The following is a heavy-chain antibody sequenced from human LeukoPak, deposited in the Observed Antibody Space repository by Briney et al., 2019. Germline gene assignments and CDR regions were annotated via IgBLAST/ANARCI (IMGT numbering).Heavy chain of an antibody. Sequence: QSGGSLRLSCAAAGFTFDDYTMHWVRQAPGKGLEWVSLISWDGGSTYYADSVKGRFTISRDNSKNSLYLQMNSLRTEDTALYYCAKGQPLVQGNFDYWGQGTLVTVSS. V-gene: IGHV3-43*01. J-gene: IGHJ4*02. CDR1: GFTFDDYT. CDR2: ISWDGGST. CDR3: AKGQPLVQGNFDY. D-gene: IGHD2-8*02.